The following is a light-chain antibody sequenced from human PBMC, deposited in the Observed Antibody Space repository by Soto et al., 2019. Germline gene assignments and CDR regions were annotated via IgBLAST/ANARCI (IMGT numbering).Light chain of an antibody. CDR1: QSVSTF. Sequence: EIVMTQSPATLSVSPGERATLSCRASQSVSTFLAWFQQKPGQAPRLLIYGASTIATGVPARFSGSGSGTEFTLTISSLQSEDFAVYYCQQYNDWPRTFGQGTKVEIK. CDR3: QQYNDWPRT. V-gene: IGKV3-15*01. CDR2: GAS. J-gene: IGKJ1*01.